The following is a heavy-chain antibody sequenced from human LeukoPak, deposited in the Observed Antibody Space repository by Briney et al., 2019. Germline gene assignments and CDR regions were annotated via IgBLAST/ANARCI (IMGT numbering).Heavy chain of an antibody. Sequence: QVSCKASGVTFSSYAISWVRQAPGQGLEWMGGIIPIFDTANYAQKFQGRVTITADKSTSTASMELSSLRSEDTALYYCARDCSGGSCYYSYWGQGTLVTVSS. CDR3: ARDCSGGSCYYSY. J-gene: IGHJ4*02. D-gene: IGHD2-15*01. V-gene: IGHV1-69*06. CDR1: GVTFSSYA. CDR2: IIPIFDTA.